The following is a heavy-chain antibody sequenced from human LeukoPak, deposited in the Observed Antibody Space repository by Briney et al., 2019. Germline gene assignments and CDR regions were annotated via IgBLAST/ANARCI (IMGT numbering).Heavy chain of an antibody. CDR2: INPNSGGT. CDR3: ASDYYDSSGYYSVMV. CDR1: GYTFTGYY. V-gene: IGHV1-2*02. Sequence: ASVKVSCKASGYTFTGYYMHWVRQAPGQGLEWMGWINPNSGGTNYAQKFQGRVTMTRDTSISTAYMELSRLRSDDTAVYYCASDYYDSSGYYSVMVWGQGTLVTASS. J-gene: IGHJ4*02. D-gene: IGHD3-22*01.